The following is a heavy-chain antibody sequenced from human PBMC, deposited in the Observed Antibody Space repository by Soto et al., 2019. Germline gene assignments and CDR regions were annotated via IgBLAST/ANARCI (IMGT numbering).Heavy chain of an antibody. J-gene: IGHJ4*02. CDR1: GFTFSSYG. V-gene: IGHV3-33*01. CDR2: IWYDGSNK. Sequence: QVQLVESGGGVVQPGRSLRLSCAASGFTFSSYGMHWVRQAPGKGLEWVAVIWYDGSNKYYADSVKGRFTISRDNSKNTLYLQMNSLRAEDTAVYYCAREYCSGGSCYYTSFDYWGQGTLVTVSS. CDR3: AREYCSGGSCYYTSFDY. D-gene: IGHD2-15*01.